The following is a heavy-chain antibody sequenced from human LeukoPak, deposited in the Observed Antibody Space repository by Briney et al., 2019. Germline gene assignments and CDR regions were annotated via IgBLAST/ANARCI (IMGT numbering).Heavy chain of an antibody. CDR1: GYTFTGYY. CDR3: ARELGYSSGRYSGFHFDY. D-gene: IGHD6-19*01. J-gene: IGHJ4*02. CDR2: INPNSGGT. Sequence: GASVKVSCKASGYTFTGYYMHWVRQAPGQVLEWMGWINPNSGGTNYAQKFQGRVTMTRDTSISTAYMELSRLRSDDTAVYYCARELGYSSGRYSGFHFDYWGQGTLVTVSS. V-gene: IGHV1-2*02.